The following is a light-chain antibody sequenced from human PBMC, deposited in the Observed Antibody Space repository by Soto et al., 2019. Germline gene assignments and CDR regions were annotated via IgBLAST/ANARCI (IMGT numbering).Light chain of an antibody. J-gene: IGKJ5*01. CDR3: QQCDNWPLIT. CDR2: GAS. CDR1: QSVGSN. V-gene: IGKV3-15*01. Sequence: EIVMTQSPATLSVSPGESATLSCRASQSVGSNLAWYQHKPGQAPRLLIYGASIRATGVPARFSRSGSGTAFTLTITSLQSEDFALYYCQQCDNWPLITFGQGTRLEIK.